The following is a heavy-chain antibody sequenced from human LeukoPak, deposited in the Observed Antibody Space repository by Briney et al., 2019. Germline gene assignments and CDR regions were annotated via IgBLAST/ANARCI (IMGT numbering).Heavy chain of an antibody. D-gene: IGHD3-22*01. Sequence: ASETLSLTCAVYGGSFSGYYWSWVRQPPGKGLEWIGEINHSGSTNYNPPLKSRVTISVDTSKNQFSLKLSSVTAADTAVYYCANYYDSSGYSGFDYWGQGTLVTVSS. CDR1: GGSFSGYY. CDR3: ANYYDSSGYSGFDY. V-gene: IGHV4-34*01. CDR2: INHSGST. J-gene: IGHJ4*02.